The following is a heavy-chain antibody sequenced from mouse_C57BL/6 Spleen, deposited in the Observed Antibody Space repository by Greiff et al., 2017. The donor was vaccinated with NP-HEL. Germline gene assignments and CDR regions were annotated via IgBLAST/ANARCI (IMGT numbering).Heavy chain of an antibody. V-gene: IGHV1-80*01. J-gene: IGHJ3*01. CDR2: IYPGDGDT. Sequence: VQGVESGAELVKPGASVKISCKASGYAFSSYWMNWVKQRPGKGLEWIGQIYPGDGDTNYNGKFKGKATLTADKSSSTAYMQLSSLTSEDSAVYFGARLYYYGSGAYWGQGTLVTVSA. CDR3: ARLYYYGSGAY. CDR1: GYAFSSYW. D-gene: IGHD1-1*01.